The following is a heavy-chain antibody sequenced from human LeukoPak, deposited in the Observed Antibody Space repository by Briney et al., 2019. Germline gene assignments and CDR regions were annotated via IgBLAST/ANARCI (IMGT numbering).Heavy chain of an antibody. J-gene: IGHJ4*02. V-gene: IGHV4-31*03. CDR3: ARDRGDGYNSLDY. Sequence: QPSETLSLTCTVSGGSISSGCYYWSWIRQHPGKGLEWIGYIYYSGSTYYNPSLKSRVTISVDTSKNQFSLKLISVTAADTAVYYCARDRGDGYNSLDYWGQGTLVTVSS. CDR2: IYYSGST. D-gene: IGHD5-24*01. CDR1: GGSISSGCYY.